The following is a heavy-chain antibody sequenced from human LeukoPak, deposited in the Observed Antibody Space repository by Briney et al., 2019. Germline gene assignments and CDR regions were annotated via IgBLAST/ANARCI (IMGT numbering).Heavy chain of an antibody. J-gene: IGHJ2*01. D-gene: IGHD6-19*01. CDR3: AKAADGRQWPYINWYFDL. V-gene: IGHV3-23*01. CDR1: GFTFNAFG. Sequence: PGGSLRLSCVASGFTFNAFGMHWVRQAPGKGLEWVSAISGSGGSTYYADSVKGRFTISRDNSKNTLYLQMNSLRAEDTAVYYCAKAADGRQWPYINWYFDLWGRGTLVTVSS. CDR2: ISGSGGST.